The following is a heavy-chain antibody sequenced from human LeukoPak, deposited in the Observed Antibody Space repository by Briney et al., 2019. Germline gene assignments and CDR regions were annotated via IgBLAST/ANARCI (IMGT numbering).Heavy chain of an antibody. D-gene: IGHD3-16*01. V-gene: IGHV3-7*01. J-gene: IGHJ4*02. Sequence: PGGSLRLSCAASGFTFSKFWMTWVRQAPGKGLEWVANINEDGSAQYYVDSVKGRFTMSRDNAKNLLFLQMDTVRADDTAVYYCARDATRGGDFDYWGQGTLVTVSS. CDR3: ARDATRGGDFDY. CDR2: INEDGSAQ. CDR1: GFTFSKFW.